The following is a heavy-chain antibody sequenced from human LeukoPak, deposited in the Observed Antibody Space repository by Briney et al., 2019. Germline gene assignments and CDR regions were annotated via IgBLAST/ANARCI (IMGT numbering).Heavy chain of an antibody. J-gene: IGHJ6*02. V-gene: IGHV3-23*01. D-gene: IGHD3-3*01. CDR2: ISGSGGST. CDR3: AKGYDFWNAHAMDV. Sequence: GASLRLSCAASGFTFSSYAMSWVRQPPGNGLELVSAISGSGGSTYYADSVKSRFTISRDNSKNTLYLQMNSVRAEHTAVYYCAKGYDFWNAHAMDVWGQGTTVTVSS. CDR1: GFTFSSYA.